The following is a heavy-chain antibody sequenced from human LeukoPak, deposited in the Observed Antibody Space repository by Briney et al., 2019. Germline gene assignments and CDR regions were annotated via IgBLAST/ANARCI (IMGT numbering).Heavy chain of an antibody. CDR3: ARDVNYYDSSGYFV. Sequence: PGRSLRLFCAASGFTFSSYAMHWVRQAPGKGLEWVAVISYDGSNKYYADSVKGRFTISRDNSKNTLYLQMNSLRAEDMAVYYCARDVNYYDSSGYFVWGQGTLVTVSS. D-gene: IGHD3-22*01. CDR1: GFTFSSYA. CDR2: ISYDGSNK. J-gene: IGHJ4*02. V-gene: IGHV3-30*04.